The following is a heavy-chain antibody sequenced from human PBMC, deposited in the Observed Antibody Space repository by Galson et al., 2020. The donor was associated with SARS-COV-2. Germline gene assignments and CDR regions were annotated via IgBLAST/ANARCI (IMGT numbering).Heavy chain of an antibody. J-gene: IGHJ6*02. D-gene: IGHD6-19*01. CDR3: ARDKQWLVYYYYGMDV. CDR1: GGSISSSSYY. Sequence: SQTLSLTCTVSGGSISSSSYYWGWIRQPPGKGLEWIGSIYYSGSTYYNPSLKSRVTISVDTSKNQFSLKLSSVTAADTAVYYCARDKQWLVYYYYGMDVWGQGTTVTVSS. CDR2: IYYSGST. V-gene: IGHV4-39*07.